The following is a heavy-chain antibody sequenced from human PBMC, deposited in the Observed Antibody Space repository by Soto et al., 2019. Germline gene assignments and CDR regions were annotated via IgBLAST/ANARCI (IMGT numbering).Heavy chain of an antibody. Sequence: GGSLRLSCAASGFTFSSYAMSWVRQAPGKGLEWVSAISGSGGSTYYADSVKGRFTISRDNSKNTLYLQMNSLRAEDTAVYYCAKTIVVVPAAMNSPIGYYFDYWGQGTLVTVSS. D-gene: IGHD2-2*01. V-gene: IGHV3-23*01. CDR2: ISGSGGST. J-gene: IGHJ4*02. CDR1: GFTFSSYA. CDR3: AKTIVVVPAAMNSPIGYYFDY.